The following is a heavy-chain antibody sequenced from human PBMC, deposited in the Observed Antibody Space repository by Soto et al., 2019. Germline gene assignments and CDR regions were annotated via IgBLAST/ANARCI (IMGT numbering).Heavy chain of an antibody. D-gene: IGHD2-2*01. CDR1: GYTFTSYY. Sequence: VHLAQSGAEVKKPGASVTISCRASGYTFTSYYIHWVRQAPGQPLEWLGWISLYSDGTNYAQKFQGRVSMTTDTSTTTAYMELRSLRSDDTAVYYCARVVPGAEAWFGPWGQGTLVTVSS. CDR3: ARVVPGAEAWFGP. V-gene: IGHV1-18*01. CDR2: ISLYSDGT. J-gene: IGHJ5*02.